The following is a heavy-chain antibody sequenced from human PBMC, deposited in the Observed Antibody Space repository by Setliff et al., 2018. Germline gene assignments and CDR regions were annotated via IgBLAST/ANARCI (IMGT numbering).Heavy chain of an antibody. CDR2: ISGRGDST. CDR1: GFTFSSYA. D-gene: IGHD3-10*01. CDR3: ATGAILWFGRFDY. J-gene: IGHJ4*02. V-gene: IGHV3-23*01. Sequence: PGGSLRLSCAASGFTFSSYAMTWVRQAPGKGLERVSAISGRGDSTFYEDAVKGRFTISRDNSKNTLYLQMNSLRAEDTAIYYCATGAILWFGRFDYWGQGTLVTVSS.